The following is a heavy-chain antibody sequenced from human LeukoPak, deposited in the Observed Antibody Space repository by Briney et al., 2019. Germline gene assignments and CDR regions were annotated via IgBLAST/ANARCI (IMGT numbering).Heavy chain of an antibody. CDR2: ISGSGGST. Sequence: PSETLSLTCTVSGGSISSYYWSWVRQAPGKGLEWVSAISGSGGSTYYADSVKGRFTISRDNSKNTLYLQMNSLRAEDTAVYYCAKDHSFDYWGQGTLLTVSS. CDR3: AKDHSFDY. CDR1: GGSISSYY. J-gene: IGHJ4*02. V-gene: IGHV3-23*01.